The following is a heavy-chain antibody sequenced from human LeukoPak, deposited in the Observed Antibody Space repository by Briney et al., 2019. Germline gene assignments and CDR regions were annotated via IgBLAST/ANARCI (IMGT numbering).Heavy chain of an antibody. J-gene: IGHJ4*02. Sequence: PSETLSLTCTVSGGSISSYYWSWVRQAPGKGLEWVSVIYSGGSTYYADSVKGRFTISRDNSKNTLYLQMNSLRAEDTAVYYCARNTVPSNWGQGTLVTVSS. CDR2: IYSGGST. CDR3: ARNTVPSN. CDR1: GGSISSYY. V-gene: IGHV3-53*01. D-gene: IGHD4-17*01.